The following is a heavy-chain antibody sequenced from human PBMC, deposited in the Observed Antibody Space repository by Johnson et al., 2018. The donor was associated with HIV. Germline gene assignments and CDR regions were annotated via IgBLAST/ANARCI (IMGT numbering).Heavy chain of an antibody. V-gene: IGHV3-30*03. CDR1: GFTFSSYG. D-gene: IGHD2-15*01. CDR3: ARGGGRSYEAFDI. CDR2: ISYDGSNK. J-gene: IGHJ3*02. Sequence: VQLVESGGGVVQPGRSLRLSCAASGFTFSSYGMHWVRQAPGKGLECVAVISYDGSNKYYADSVKGRFTISRDNSKNTLYLQMSSLRAEDTAVYYYARGGGRSYEAFDIWGQGTMVTVSS.